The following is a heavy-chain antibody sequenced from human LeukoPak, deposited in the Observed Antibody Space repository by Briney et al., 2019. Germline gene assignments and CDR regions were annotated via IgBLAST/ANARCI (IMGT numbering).Heavy chain of an antibody. D-gene: IGHD3-3*01. J-gene: IGHJ6*03. CDR1: GFTFSSYS. Sequence: GGSLRLSCAASGFTFSSYSMNWVRQAPGKGLEWVSSISSSSSYIYYADSVKGRFTISRDNAKNSLYLQMNSLRAEDTAVYYCARRYDFWSGYYFSGYYYYMDVWGKGTTVTVSS. CDR3: ARRYDFWSGYYFSGYYYYMDV. CDR2: ISSSSSYI. V-gene: IGHV3-21*01.